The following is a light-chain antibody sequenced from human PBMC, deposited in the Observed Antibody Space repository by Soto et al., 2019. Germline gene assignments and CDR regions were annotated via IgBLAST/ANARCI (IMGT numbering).Light chain of an antibody. J-gene: IGKJ1*01. V-gene: IGKV3-20*01. CDR1: ESVNSNY. CDR3: QQYNSSPRT. Sequence: EIVLTQSPCTLSLSPGERATLSCRASESVNSNYLAWYQQKPSQRPRVLISGASSRATGLPDRFSGSGSGTDFTLTISRLEPEDFAIYYCQQYNSSPRTFGQGTKVEIK. CDR2: GAS.